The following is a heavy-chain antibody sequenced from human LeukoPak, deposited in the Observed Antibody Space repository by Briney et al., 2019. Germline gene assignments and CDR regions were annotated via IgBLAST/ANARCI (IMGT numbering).Heavy chain of an antibody. J-gene: IGHJ4*02. Sequence: SETLSLTCAVYGGSFSGYYWSWIRQPPGKGLEWIGSIYYSGSTYYNPSLKSRVTISVDTSKNQFSLKLSSVTAADTAVYYCARAKAVAAEVNYWGQGTLVTVSS. CDR2: IYYSGST. V-gene: IGHV4-34*01. CDR3: ARAKAVAAEVNY. D-gene: IGHD6-19*01. CDR1: GGSFSGYY.